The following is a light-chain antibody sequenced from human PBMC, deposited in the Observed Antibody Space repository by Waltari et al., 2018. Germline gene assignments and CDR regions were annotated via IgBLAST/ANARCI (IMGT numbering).Light chain of an antibody. V-gene: IGKV3-20*01. CDR2: GAS. Sequence: EIVLTQSPGTLSLSLGERATVSCRASQSVSRALAWYQQKPGQAPRLLIYGASTRATGIPDRFSGSGSGTDFSLTISRLEPDEXXVYYCQHYLRLPVTFGQGTTVEI. CDR3: QHYLRLPVT. J-gene: IGKJ1*01. CDR1: QSVSRA.